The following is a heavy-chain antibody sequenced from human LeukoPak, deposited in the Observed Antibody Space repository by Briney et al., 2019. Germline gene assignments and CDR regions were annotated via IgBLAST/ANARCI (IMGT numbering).Heavy chain of an antibody. D-gene: IGHD3-22*01. Sequence: PGGSLRLSCAASGFTFSDYYMSWIRQAPGKGLEWVSYISSSGSTIYYADSVKGRFTISRDNAKNSLYLQMNSLRAEDTAVFYCARDLFPYYYDSGGYYHWYFDLWGRGTLVTVSS. CDR2: ISSSGSTI. J-gene: IGHJ2*01. CDR3: ARDLFPYYYDSGGYYHWYFDL. CDR1: GFTFSDYY. V-gene: IGHV3-11*04.